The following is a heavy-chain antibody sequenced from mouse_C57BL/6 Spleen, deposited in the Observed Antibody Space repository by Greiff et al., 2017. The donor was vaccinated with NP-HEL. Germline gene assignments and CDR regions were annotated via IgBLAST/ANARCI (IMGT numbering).Heavy chain of an antibody. Sequence: VQLQQSGAELVKPGASVKMSCKASGYTFTTYPIEWMKQNHGKSLEWIGNFHPYNDDTNYNEKFKGKATLTVEKSSSTVYLELSRLTSDDSAVYSCSKCNYYSSDAMDYWGQGTSVTVSS. CDR1: GYTFTTYP. V-gene: IGHV1-47*01. CDR2: FHPYNDDT. D-gene: IGHD2-5*01. J-gene: IGHJ4*01. CDR3: SKCNYYSSDAMDY.